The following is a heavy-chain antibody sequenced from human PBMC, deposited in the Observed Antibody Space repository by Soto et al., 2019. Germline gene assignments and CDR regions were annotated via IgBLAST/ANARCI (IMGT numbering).Heavy chain of an antibody. V-gene: IGHV4-30-4*01. J-gene: IGHJ6*02. CDR2: IYYSGNT. Sequence: SETLSLTCSVSGGSISSGYYYWSWIRQPPGKGLEWIGNIYYSGNTYYNTSLKSRLIISIDTSKNQFSMKVGSVTAADTPAYYCARVRSGYDVLVYYYGMDVWGQGTTVTVSS. D-gene: IGHD5-12*01. CDR1: GGSISSGYYY. CDR3: ARVRSGYDVLVYYYGMDV.